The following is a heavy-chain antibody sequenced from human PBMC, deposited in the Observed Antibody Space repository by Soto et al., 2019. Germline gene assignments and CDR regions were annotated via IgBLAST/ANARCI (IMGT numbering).Heavy chain of an antibody. Sequence: EVQLVESGGGLVKPGGSLRLSCAASGFTFSNAWMNWVRQAPGKGLEWVGRIKSKTGGGTADYAAPVKDRFTISRDDSKNTLYLQMNSLKTEDTAVYYCTRGGSSSGLWIAVTGPFDYWGQGTLVTVSS. CDR1: GFTFSNAW. CDR2: IKSKTGGGTA. V-gene: IGHV3-15*07. D-gene: IGHD6-19*01. J-gene: IGHJ4*02. CDR3: TRGGSSSGLWIAVTGPFDY.